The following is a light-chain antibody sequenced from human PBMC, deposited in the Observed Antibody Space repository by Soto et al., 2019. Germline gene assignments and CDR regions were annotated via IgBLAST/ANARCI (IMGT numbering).Light chain of an antibody. Sequence: TQSPASLSVSPGDRVTISXXXXXISSNLAWHQQRPGQAPRLLIYGASVRATGVPARFSGSGSGTEFTLTINSLQSEDYAVYFCQQYNNWPYTFGQGTKVEI. CDR3: QQYNNWPYT. CDR1: XISSN. V-gene: IGKV3-15*01. J-gene: IGKJ2*01. CDR2: GAS.